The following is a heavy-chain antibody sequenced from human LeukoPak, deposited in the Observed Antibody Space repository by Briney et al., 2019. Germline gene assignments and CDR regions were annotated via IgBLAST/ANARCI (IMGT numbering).Heavy chain of an antibody. CDR2: ISSGSSYI. V-gene: IGHV3-21*01. Sequence: PGGSLRLSCAASGFTFSTYSMNWVRQAPGKGLEWVSSISSGSSYIYYADSVKGRFTISRDNAKNSLYLQMNSLRAEDTAVYYCASHGEYYYYMDVWGKGTTVTISS. D-gene: IGHD3-10*01. CDR1: GFTFSTYS. J-gene: IGHJ6*03. CDR3: ASHGEYYYYMDV.